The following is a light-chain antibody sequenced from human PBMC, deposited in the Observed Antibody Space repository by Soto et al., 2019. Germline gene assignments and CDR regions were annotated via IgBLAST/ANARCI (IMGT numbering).Light chain of an antibody. CDR3: QSYDSSLSGDV. V-gene: IGLV1-40*01. J-gene: IGLJ1*01. CDR2: GNS. Sequence: QSVLTQSPSVSGAPGQRVTISCTGSSSNIGAGYDVHWYQQLPGTAPKLLIYGNSNRPSGVPDRFSGSKSGTSASLAITGLQAEDGADYYCQSYDSSLSGDVFGTGTKLTVL. CDR1: SSNIGAGYD.